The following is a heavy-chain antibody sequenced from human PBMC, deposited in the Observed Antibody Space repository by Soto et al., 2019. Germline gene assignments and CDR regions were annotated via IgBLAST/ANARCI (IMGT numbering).Heavy chain of an antibody. CDR2: ISGSGGST. CDR3: AKDKGSIAARPVWFDP. CDR1: GFTFSSYA. V-gene: IGHV3-23*01. J-gene: IGHJ5*02. Sequence: PGGSLRLSCAASGFTFSSYAMSWVRQAPGKGLEWVSAISGSGGSTYYADPVKGRFTISRDNSKNTLYLQMNSLRAEDTAVYYCAKDKGSIAARPVWFDPWGQGTLVTVSS. D-gene: IGHD6-6*01.